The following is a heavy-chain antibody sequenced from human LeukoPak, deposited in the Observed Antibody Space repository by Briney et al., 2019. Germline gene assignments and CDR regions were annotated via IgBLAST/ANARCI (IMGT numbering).Heavy chain of an antibody. D-gene: IGHD3-22*01. CDR3: ASVNYYDSSGYYYVDY. Sequence: TSETLSLTCTVSGGSISSGGYYWSWIRQHPGKGLEWIGYIYYSGSTYYNPSLKSRVTISVDTSENQFSLKLSSVTAADTAVYYCASVNYYDSSGYYYVDYWGQGTLVTVSS. CDR1: GGSISSGGYY. V-gene: IGHV4-31*03. J-gene: IGHJ4*02. CDR2: IYYSGST.